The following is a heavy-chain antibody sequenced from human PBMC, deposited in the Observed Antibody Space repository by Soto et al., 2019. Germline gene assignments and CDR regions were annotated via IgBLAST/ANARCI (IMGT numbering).Heavy chain of an antibody. D-gene: IGHD3-10*01. Sequence: QVQLVQSGAEVKKPGASVKVSCKASGYTFTSYGISWVRQAPGQGLEWMGWISAYNGNTNYAQKLQGRVTMTTDTSTSTAYMELRSLRSDDTAVYYCASHILPGELGSWFDPWGQGTLVTVSS. CDR1: GYTFTSYG. J-gene: IGHJ5*02. CDR2: ISAYNGNT. CDR3: ASHILPGELGSWFDP. V-gene: IGHV1-18*01.